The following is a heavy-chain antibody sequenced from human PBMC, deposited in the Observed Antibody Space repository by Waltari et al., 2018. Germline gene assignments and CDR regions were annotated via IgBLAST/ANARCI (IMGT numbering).Heavy chain of an antibody. J-gene: IGHJ1*01. V-gene: IGHV4-39*01. CDR3: ARRFFDWLTNSAEYFQH. CDR2: IYYSGST. CDR1: GGSIRSSSYY. D-gene: IGHD3-9*01. Sequence: QLQLQESGPGLVKPSETLSLTCTVSGGSIRSSSYYWGWIRRPPGTGLEGIGSIYYSGSTYNNPSLKSRVTISVDTSKNQFSLKLSSVTAADTAVYYCARRFFDWLTNSAEYFQHWGQGTLVTVSS.